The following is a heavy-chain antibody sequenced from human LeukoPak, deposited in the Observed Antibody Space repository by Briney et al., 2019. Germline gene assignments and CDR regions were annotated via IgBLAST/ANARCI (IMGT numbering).Heavy chain of an antibody. Sequence: ASVKVSCEASGYTFTGYYMHWVRQAPGQGLEWMGWINPNSGGTNYAQKFQGRVTMIRDTSISTAYMELSRLRSDDTAVYYCARSQRAVTTFYYYYYGMDVWGQGTTVTVSS. V-gene: IGHV1-2*02. CDR1: GYTFTGYY. D-gene: IGHD4-17*01. J-gene: IGHJ6*02. CDR3: ARSQRAVTTFYYYYYGMDV. CDR2: INPNSGGT.